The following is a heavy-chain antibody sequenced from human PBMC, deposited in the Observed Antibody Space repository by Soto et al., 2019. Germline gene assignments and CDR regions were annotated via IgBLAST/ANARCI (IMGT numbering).Heavy chain of an antibody. D-gene: IGHD3-22*01. J-gene: IGHJ3*02. CDR1: GGSISSGGYY. Sequence: SEPLSLTCTVSGGSISSGGYYWSWIRQHPGKGLEWIGYIYYSGSTYYNPSLKSRVTISVDTSKNQFSLKLSSVTAADTAVYYCARDGLGYYDSSGYYSGPDAFDIWGQGTMVTVSS. CDR2: IYYSGST. CDR3: ARDGLGYYDSSGYYSGPDAFDI. V-gene: IGHV4-31*03.